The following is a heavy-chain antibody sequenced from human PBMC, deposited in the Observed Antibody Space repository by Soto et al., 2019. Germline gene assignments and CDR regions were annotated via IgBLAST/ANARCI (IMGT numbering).Heavy chain of an antibody. CDR3: ARDATDSSGYYYVSFDDY. CDR1: GFTFSSYS. D-gene: IGHD3-22*01. CDR2: ISSSSSYI. J-gene: IGHJ4*02. V-gene: IGHV3-21*01. Sequence: GGSLRLSCAASGFTFSSYSMNWVRQAPGKGLEWVSSISSSSSYIYYADSVKGRFTISRDNAKNSLYLQMNSLRAEDTAVYYCARDATDSSGYYYVSFDDYWGQGTLVTVPQ.